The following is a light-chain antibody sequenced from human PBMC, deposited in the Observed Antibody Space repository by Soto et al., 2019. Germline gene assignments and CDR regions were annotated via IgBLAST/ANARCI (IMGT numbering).Light chain of an antibody. CDR3: QQLNSFPIP. V-gene: IGKV1-9*01. J-gene: IGKJ3*01. CDR2: AAS. Sequence: IQLTQSPSSLSASVGDRVTISCRASQGIANFLAWYQQKPGKAPRLLIYAASTLQSGVPSRFSGSGSGTDFTLTISSLQPEDVATYYCQQLNSFPIPFGPGTKVDIK. CDR1: QGIANF.